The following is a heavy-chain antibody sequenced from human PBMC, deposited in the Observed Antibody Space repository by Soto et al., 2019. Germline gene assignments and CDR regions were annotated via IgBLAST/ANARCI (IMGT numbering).Heavy chain of an antibody. D-gene: IGHD6-13*01. CDR3: AKDQGSSWYEIDY. CDR2: ISGSGDDS. CDR1: GFTFRNYG. J-gene: IGHJ4*02. V-gene: IGHV3-23*01. Sequence: GGSLRLSCAVSGFTFRNYGMHWISGISGSGDDSYYAGSVKGRFTISRDNSKNTLYLQMNSLRAEDTAVYYCAKDQGSSWYEIDYWGQGTLVTVSS.